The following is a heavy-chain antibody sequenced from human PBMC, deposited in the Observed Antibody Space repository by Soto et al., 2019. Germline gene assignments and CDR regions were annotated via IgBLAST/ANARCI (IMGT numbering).Heavy chain of an antibody. CDR2: IYSGGST. Sequence: GGSLRLSCAASGFTVSSSYMSWVRQAPGKGLEWVSVIYSGGSTYYADSVKGRFTISRDNSKNTLYLQMNSLRAEDTAVYYCARERGTIAAAGPSYYYYGMDVWGQGTTVTVSS. CDR1: GFTVSSSY. D-gene: IGHD6-13*01. CDR3: ARERGTIAAAGPSYYYYGMDV. V-gene: IGHV3-53*01. J-gene: IGHJ6*02.